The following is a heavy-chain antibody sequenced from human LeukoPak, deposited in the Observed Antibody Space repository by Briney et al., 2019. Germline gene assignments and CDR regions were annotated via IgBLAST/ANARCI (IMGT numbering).Heavy chain of an antibody. CDR1: GYTFTSYG. CDR2: IIPIFGTA. J-gene: IGHJ4*02. Sequence: GASVKVSCKASGYTFTSYGISWVRQAPGQGLEWMGGIIPIFGTANYAQKFQGRVTITADESTSTAYMELSSLRSEDTAVYYCARGDWELPYYFDYWGQGTLVTVSS. CDR3: ARGDWELPYYFDY. D-gene: IGHD1-26*01. V-gene: IGHV1-69*13.